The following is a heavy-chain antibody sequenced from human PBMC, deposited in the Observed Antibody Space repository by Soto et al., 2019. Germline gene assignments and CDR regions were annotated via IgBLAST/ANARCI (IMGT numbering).Heavy chain of an antibody. D-gene: IGHD3-16*01. Sequence: QVQLQESGPGLVKPSETLSLTCGVSGVPITRSFWWHWVRQSPGKGLEWLGEIYHSGSTNYNPSLSGRVTISVDHSRNQFSLRLTSVTAADTAVYFCAAKGGDHGLDHWGQGTRVSVSS. CDR1: GVPITRSFW. CDR3: AAKGGDHGLDH. J-gene: IGHJ4*02. CDR2: IYHSGST. V-gene: IGHV4-4*02.